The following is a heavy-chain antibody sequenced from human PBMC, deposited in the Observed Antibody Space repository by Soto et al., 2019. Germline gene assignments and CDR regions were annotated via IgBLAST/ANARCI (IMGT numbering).Heavy chain of an antibody. J-gene: IGHJ4*02. V-gene: IGHV1-69*01. CDR2: IIPVFDTV. Sequence: QEQLVQSGAEVKKSGSSVKVSCNDTGGLFSSYAVSWVRQAPGQGLEWMGGIIPVFDTVYYAQKFQGRVTITADESRNTAYMELSSLRSEETAMYYCARGGSGYVWFNEFWGQGTLVTVSS. D-gene: IGHD3-22*01. CDR1: GGLFSSYA. CDR3: ARGGSGYVWFNEF.